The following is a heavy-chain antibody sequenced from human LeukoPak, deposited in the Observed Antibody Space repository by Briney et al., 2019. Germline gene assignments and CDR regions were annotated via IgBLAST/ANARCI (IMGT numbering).Heavy chain of an antibody. D-gene: IGHD6-19*01. CDR2: TSGSGKST. V-gene: IGHV3-23*01. CDR1: GFTFSNYA. Sequence: GGSLRLSCAASGFTFSNYAMSWVRQAPGNGLEWVSFTSGSGKSTYYADSVKGRFTISRDNSKNTLYLQMSSLRAEDTAVYYCAKGMASGWYFPFDYWGQGTLATVSS. J-gene: IGHJ4*02. CDR3: AKGMASGWYFPFDY.